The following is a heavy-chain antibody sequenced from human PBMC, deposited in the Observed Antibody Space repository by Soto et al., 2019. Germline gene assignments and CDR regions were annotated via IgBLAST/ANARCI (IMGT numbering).Heavy chain of an antibody. J-gene: IGHJ6*03. CDR3: ARVSMDCSSTSCSYYYYYMDV. V-gene: IGHV4-4*02. CDR2: IYHSGST. D-gene: IGHD2-2*01. CDR1: SGSISSSNW. Sequence: SETLSLTCAVSSGSISSSNWWSWVRQPPGKGLEWIGEIYHSGSTNYNPTLKSRVTISVDKSKNQFSLKLSSVTAADTAVYYCARVSMDCSSTSCSYYYYYMDVWGKGTTVTVSS.